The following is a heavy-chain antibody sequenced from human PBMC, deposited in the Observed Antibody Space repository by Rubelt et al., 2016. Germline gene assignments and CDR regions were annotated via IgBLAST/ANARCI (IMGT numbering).Heavy chain of an antibody. D-gene: IGHD2-2*03. CDR3: ANGVDGYCSSTSCHAYDY. J-gene: IGHJ4*02. CDR2: INRNGDRT. V-gene: IGHV3-23*01. Sequence: EAQLLESGGGLVQPGESVRLSCAASGFTFSSYAMSWVRQAPGKGLEWVSAINRNGDRTYYGDSVKGRFTISRDTSKNSLYLKMNSLGVGDTALYFCANGVDGYCSSTSCHAYDYRGQGTLVIVSS. CDR1: GFTFSSYA.